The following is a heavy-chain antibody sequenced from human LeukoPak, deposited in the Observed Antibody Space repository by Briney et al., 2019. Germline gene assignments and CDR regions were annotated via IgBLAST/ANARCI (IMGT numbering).Heavy chain of an antibody. V-gene: IGHV4-34*01. CDR3: ARAPSYYGSGSYRSSNWFDP. J-gene: IGHJ5*02. CDR1: GGSLSGYY. D-gene: IGHD3-10*01. Sequence: SETLSLTCAVYGGSLSGYYWSWIRQPPGKGLEWIGEINHSGSTNYNPSLKCRVTISVDTSKNQFSLKLSSVTAADTAVYYCARAPSYYGSGSYRSSNWFDPWGQGTLVTVSS. CDR2: INHSGST.